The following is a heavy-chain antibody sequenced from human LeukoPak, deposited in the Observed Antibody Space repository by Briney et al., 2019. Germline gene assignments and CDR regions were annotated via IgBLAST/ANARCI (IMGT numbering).Heavy chain of an antibody. CDR3: AKAGTMSIAARPPDY. CDR1: GFTFDDYA. J-gene: IGHJ4*02. D-gene: IGHD6-6*01. CDR2: ISWNSGSI. Sequence: PGRSLRLSCAASGFTFDDYAMHWVRQAPGKGLEWVSGISWNSGSIGYADSVKGRFTISRDNAKNSLYLQMNSQRAEDTALYYCAKAGTMSIAARPPDYWGQGTLVTVSS. V-gene: IGHV3-9*01.